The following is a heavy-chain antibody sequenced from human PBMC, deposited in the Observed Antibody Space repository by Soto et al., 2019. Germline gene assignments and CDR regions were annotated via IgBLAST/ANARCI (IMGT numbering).Heavy chain of an antibody. CDR3: ARGFGESRQNWFDP. V-gene: IGHV1-2*04. J-gene: IGHJ5*02. Sequence: ASVKVSCKASGYTFTGYYMHWVRQAPGQGLEWMGWINPNSGGTNYAQKFQGWVTMTRDTSISTAYMELSRLRSDDTAVYYCARGFGESRQNWFDPWGQGNLVTVSS. D-gene: IGHD3-3*01. CDR1: GYTFTGYY. CDR2: INPNSGGT.